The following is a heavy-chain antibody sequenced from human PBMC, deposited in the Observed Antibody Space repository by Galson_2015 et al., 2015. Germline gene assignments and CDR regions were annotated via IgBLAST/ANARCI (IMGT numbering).Heavy chain of an antibody. CDR1: EFTFSSYY. Sequence: SLRLSCAASEFTFSSYYMSWVRQAPGKGLEWVSSISSTTTYIYYADSVKGRSTISRDNAKNSLYLQMNSLGAEDTAVYYCARQILDYDFWSGYYPTNFDYWGQVTLVTVSS. J-gene: IGHJ4*02. D-gene: IGHD3-3*01. CDR3: ARQILDYDFWSGYYPTNFDY. CDR2: ISSTTTYI. V-gene: IGHV3-21*01.